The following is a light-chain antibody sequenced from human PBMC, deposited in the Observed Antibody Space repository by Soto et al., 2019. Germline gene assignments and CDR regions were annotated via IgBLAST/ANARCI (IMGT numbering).Light chain of an antibody. Sequence: EIVLTQSPATLSLSPGERATLSCRASENVYSYLAWYRQAPGQPPSLLIYDASNRAAGVPARFSGSGSGTDFTLTISSVGPEDFAVYYCQERSDWPRTFAQGTKVDIK. J-gene: IGKJ1*01. CDR2: DAS. CDR1: ENVYSY. V-gene: IGKV3-11*01. CDR3: QERSDWPRT.